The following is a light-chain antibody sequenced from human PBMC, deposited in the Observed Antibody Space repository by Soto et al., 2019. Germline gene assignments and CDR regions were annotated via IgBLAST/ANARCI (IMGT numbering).Light chain of an antibody. CDR3: QQSYYTPLT. CDR1: QPISSY. CDR2: AAS. V-gene: IGKV1-39*01. Sequence: QMPQSPSSLSASVGDSVTITCRSTQPISSYLNWYQQRPGTAPKLLIYAASTLQTGVPSRFSGDRSGSAYTLTISSLQPEDSATYFCQQSYYTPLTFGGGTTVEVK. J-gene: IGKJ4*01.